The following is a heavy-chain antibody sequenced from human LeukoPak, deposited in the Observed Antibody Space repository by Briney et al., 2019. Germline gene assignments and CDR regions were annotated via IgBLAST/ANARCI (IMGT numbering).Heavy chain of an antibody. Sequence: GGSLRLSCAASGFTFSSYCMNWVRQAPGKGLEWVSSISSSGSYIYYVDSVKGRFTISRDNAKNSLYLQMNSLRAEDTAVCYCARDRSFYGAPVQNWGQGTLVTVSS. J-gene: IGHJ4*02. D-gene: IGHD4-17*01. CDR2: ISSSGSYI. CDR3: ARDRSFYGAPVQN. CDR1: GFTFSSYC. V-gene: IGHV3-21*01.